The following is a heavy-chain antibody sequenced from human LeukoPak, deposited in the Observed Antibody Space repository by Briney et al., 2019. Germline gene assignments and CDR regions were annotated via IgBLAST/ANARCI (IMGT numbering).Heavy chain of an antibody. J-gene: IGHJ6*02. CDR1: GFTFSSYA. V-gene: IGHV3-30-3*01. CDR2: ISYDGSNK. CDR3: ARATVPAAIRYYYYGMDV. Sequence: GRSLRLSCAASGFTFSSYAMHWVRQAPGKGLEWVAVISYDGSNKCYADSVKGRFTISRDNSKNTLYLQMNSLRAEDTAVYYCARATVPAAIRYYYYGMDVWGQGTTVTVSS. D-gene: IGHD2-2*02.